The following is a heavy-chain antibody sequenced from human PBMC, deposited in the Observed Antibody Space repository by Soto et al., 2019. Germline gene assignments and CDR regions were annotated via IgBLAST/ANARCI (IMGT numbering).Heavy chain of an antibody. CDR1: GFTFSSYS. CDR2: ISSSSSYI. D-gene: IGHD2-15*01. J-gene: IGHJ4*02. Sequence: GGSLRLSCAASGFTFSSYSMNWVRQAPGKGLEWVSSISSSSSYIYYADSVKGRFTISRDNAKNSLYLQMNSLRAEDTAVYYCARDREGYCSGGSCYWSDYWGQGTLVTVSS. CDR3: ARDREGYCSGGSCYWSDY. V-gene: IGHV3-21*01.